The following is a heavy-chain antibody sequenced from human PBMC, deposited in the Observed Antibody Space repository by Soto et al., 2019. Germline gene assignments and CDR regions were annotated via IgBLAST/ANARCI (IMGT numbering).Heavy chain of an antibody. CDR2: IYTSGST. CDR1: GGSIRSYY. Sequence: SEPLAITCTVSGGSIRSYYWSWIRQPAGKVLEWIGRIYTSGSTNYNPSLKSRVTMSVDTSKNKFSLKLSYVTAANTAVYYCARNAQGPYWYYGKKVWGQGTTVNVS. J-gene: IGHJ6*02. D-gene: IGHD2-8*02. V-gene: IGHV4-4*07. CDR3: ARNAQGPYWYYGKKV.